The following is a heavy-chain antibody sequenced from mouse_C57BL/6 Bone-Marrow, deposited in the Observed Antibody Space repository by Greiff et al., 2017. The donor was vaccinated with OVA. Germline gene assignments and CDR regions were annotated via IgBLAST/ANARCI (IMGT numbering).Heavy chain of an antibody. CDR2: IDPANGNT. Sequence: EVQLQQSVAELVRPGASVKLSCTASGFNIKNTYMNWVKQRPEQGLEWIGRIDPANGNTKYDPKFQCKATFTADTPSHTADLQLSCLTSDVTAIYYCAREAQAHFDYWGQGTTLTVSS. V-gene: IGHV14-3*01. J-gene: IGHJ2*01. CDR1: GFNIKNTY. D-gene: IGHD3-2*02. CDR3: AREAQAHFDY.